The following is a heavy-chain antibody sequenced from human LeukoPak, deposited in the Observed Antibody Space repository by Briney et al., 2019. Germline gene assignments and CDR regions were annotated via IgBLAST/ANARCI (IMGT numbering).Heavy chain of an antibody. J-gene: IGHJ4*02. CDR2: ISSSGSTI. CDR1: GFTFSDYY. Sequence: GGSLRLSCAASGFTFSDYYMSWLRQAPGKGLEGVSYISSSGSTIYYADSVKGRFTISRDNAKNSLYLQMNSLRAEDTAVYYCARDPGEYQLLFLDYWGQGTLVTVSS. V-gene: IGHV3-11*01. D-gene: IGHD2-2*01. CDR3: ARDPGEYQLLFLDY.